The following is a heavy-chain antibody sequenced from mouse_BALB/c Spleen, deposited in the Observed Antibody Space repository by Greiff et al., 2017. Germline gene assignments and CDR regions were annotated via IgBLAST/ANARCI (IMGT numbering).Heavy chain of an antibody. CDR1: GYSITSDYA. CDR2: ISYSGST. V-gene: IGHV3-2*02. J-gene: IGHJ2*01. D-gene: IGHD1-1*01. Sequence: EVQLQQSGPGLVKPSQSLSLTCTVTGYSITSDYAWNWIRQFPGNKLEWMGYISYSGSTSYNPSLKSRISITRDTSKNQFFLQLNSVTTEDTATYYCARGETTVVGFDYWGQGTTLTVSS. CDR3: ARGETTVVGFDY.